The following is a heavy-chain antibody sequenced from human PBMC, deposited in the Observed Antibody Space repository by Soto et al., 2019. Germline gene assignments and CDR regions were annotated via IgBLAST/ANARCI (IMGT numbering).Heavy chain of an antibody. J-gene: IGHJ6*02. V-gene: IGHV3-20*04. CDR1: GFTFDDYG. CDR3: ARGLRRIQLWPYGMDV. Sequence: GGSLRLSCAASGFTFDDYGMSWVRQAPGKGLEWVSGINWNGGSTGYADSVKGRFTISRDNAKNSLYLQMNSLRAEDTALYYCARGLRRIQLWPYGMDVWGQGTTVTVSS. D-gene: IGHD5-18*01. CDR2: INWNGGST.